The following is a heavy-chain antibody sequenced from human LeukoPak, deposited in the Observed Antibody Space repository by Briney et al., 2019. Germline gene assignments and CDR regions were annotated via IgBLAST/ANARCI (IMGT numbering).Heavy chain of an antibody. J-gene: IGHJ6*03. D-gene: IGHD3-10*01. CDR1: VGSFSGYY. CDR3: ARGYYGSGSHCCHMDV. CDR2: INHSGST. Sequence: PSETLSLTCAVYVGSFSGYYWSWIRQPPGKGLEWIGEINHSGSTNHNSSLKSRVTISVDTSKNQFSLKLSSVTAADTAVYYCARGYYGSGSHCCHMDVWGKGTTITVS. V-gene: IGHV4-34*01.